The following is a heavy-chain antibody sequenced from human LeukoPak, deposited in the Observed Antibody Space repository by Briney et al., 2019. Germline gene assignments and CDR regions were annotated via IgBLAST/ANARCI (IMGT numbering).Heavy chain of an antibody. CDR2: IYYSGST. CDR3: ARGTRMVGP. Sequence: PSETLSLTCTVSGGSISSSSYYWGWIRQPPGKGLEWIGSIYYSGSTNYNPSLKSRVSISVDTSKNQFSLKLSSVTAADTAVYYCARGTRMVGPWGQGTQVTVSS. CDR1: GGSISSSSYY. V-gene: IGHV4-39*07. D-gene: IGHD4-23*01. J-gene: IGHJ5*02.